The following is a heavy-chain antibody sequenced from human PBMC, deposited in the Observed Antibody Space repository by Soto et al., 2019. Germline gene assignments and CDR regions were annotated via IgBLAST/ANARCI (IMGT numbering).Heavy chain of an antibody. D-gene: IGHD4-17*01. Sequence: GGSLRLSCAASGFTFSSYSMNWVRQAPGKGLEWVSYISSSSSTIYYADSVKGRFTISRDNAKNSLYLQMNSLRDEDTAVYYCARSPWGYDYGDYYAFDIWGQGTMVTVSS. CDR2: ISSSSSTI. J-gene: IGHJ3*02. CDR1: GFTFSSYS. CDR3: ARSPWGYDYGDYYAFDI. V-gene: IGHV3-48*02.